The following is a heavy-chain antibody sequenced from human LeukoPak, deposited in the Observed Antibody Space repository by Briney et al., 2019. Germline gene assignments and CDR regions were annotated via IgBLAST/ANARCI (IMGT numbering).Heavy chain of an antibody. CDR3: AKPVIAARPGFDY. V-gene: IGHV3-30*18. J-gene: IGHJ4*02. D-gene: IGHD6-6*01. CDR2: ISYDGSNK. CDR1: GFTFSSYG. Sequence: GGSLRLSCAASGFTFSSYGMHWVRQAPGKGLEWVAVISYDGSNKYYADSVKGRFTISRDNSKNTLYLQMNSLRAEDTAVYYCAKPVIAARPGFDYWGQGTLVTVSS.